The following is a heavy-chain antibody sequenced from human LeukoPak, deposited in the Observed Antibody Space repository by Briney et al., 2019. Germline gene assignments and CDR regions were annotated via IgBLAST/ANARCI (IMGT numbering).Heavy chain of an antibody. V-gene: IGHV1-18*04. J-gene: IGHJ4*02. CDR3: ARGRYINLPDC. CDR1: GYTFSSYG. D-gene: IGHD4-11*01. Sequence: ASVKVSCKASGYTFSSYGISWVRPAPGQGLEWMVCINAYNGNTNYVQTLQGRVTMTAETSTRAAYMELRSLTSDDTSGYCCARGRYINLPDCWGQGTLVIVSS. CDR2: INAYNGNT.